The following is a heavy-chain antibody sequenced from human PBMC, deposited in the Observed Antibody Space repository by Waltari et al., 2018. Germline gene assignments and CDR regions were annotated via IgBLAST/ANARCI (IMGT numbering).Heavy chain of an antibody. Sequence: EVQLVEAGGGLVQPGGSLRLSCAASGFHFNYFWVDWVRQATGKGVEWWVNEKGNRSMTYYSDSGRGRVTISRDNAKNSVFLQMKILPAEATAVYYCWANAYWGQGTLVTVSS. CDR2: EKGNRSMT. J-gene: IGHJ4*02. CDR1: GFHFNYFW. V-gene: IGHV3-7*01. CDR3: WANAY.